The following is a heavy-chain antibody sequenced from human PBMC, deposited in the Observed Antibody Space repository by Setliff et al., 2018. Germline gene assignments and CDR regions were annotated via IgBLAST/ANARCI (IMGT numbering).Heavy chain of an antibody. V-gene: IGHV5-51*01. CDR3: ARAFGGNSDAFDI. D-gene: IGHD2-21*02. Sequence: PGESLKISCKGSGYSFTSYWIGWVRQMPGKGLEWMGIINPGDSNARYSPSFQGQVTIPADKSISTAYLQWSSLKASDTAVYYCARAFGGNSDAFDIWGQGTMVTVSS. CDR2: INPGDSNA. J-gene: IGHJ3*02. CDR1: GYSFTSYW.